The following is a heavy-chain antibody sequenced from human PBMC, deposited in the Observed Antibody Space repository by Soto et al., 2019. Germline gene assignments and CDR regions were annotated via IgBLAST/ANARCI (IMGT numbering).Heavy chain of an antibody. CDR1: GGTFSSYA. V-gene: IGHV1-69*01. Sequence: QVQLVQSGAEVKKPGSSVKVSCKASGGTFSSYAISWVRQAPGQGLEWMGGIIPIFGTANYAQKFQGRVTITADESTSTAYMELSSLRSEDAAVYYCARDIPRVPVYYYYYGMDVWGQGTTVTVSS. J-gene: IGHJ6*02. CDR3: ARDIPRVPVYYYYYGMDV. D-gene: IGHD2-21*01. CDR2: IIPIFGTA.